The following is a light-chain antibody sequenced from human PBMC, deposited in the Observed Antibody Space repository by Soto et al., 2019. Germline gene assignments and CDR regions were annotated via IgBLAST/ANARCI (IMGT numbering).Light chain of an antibody. CDR3: QQYNGT. J-gene: IGKJ5*01. CDR1: QSIGVW. Sequence: DIQMTQSPSTLSASVGDRVTITCRASQSIGVWLAWYQQKAGKAPNLLIYKASRLESGVPSRFSGSGSETEFTLTISSLQPDDFATYYCQQYNGTFGQGTRLEIK. V-gene: IGKV1-5*03. CDR2: KAS.